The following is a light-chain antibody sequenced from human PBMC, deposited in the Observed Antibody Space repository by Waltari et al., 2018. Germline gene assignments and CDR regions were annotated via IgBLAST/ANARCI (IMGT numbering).Light chain of an antibody. V-gene: IGLV2-14*03. CDR2: DVT. Sequence: QSALTQPASVSGSPGQSITLSCTGTSSDVGAYNYVFWYQQHAAKAPKLMIYDVTKRPSGVSTRFSGSKTGNTASLTISGLQAEDEADYYCSSYTGRPIMVFGGGTKLTVL. CDR1: SSDVGAYNY. J-gene: IGLJ3*02. CDR3: SSYTGRPIMV.